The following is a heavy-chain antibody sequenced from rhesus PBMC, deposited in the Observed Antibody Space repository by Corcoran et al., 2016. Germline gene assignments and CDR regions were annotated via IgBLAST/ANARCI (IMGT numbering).Heavy chain of an antibody. D-gene: IGHD6-25*01. J-gene: IGHJ4*01. CDR3: AKEYSAAAGLFDY. CDR1: GYSLPSYL. CDR2: IDPRYSDT. Sequence: DVQLVQSGAEVKRRGESLKIFCKTSGYSLPSYLLSSVRQLLVTGMEWMGAIDPRYSDTRYSPSFQGQVTSSADKSISTTYLQWSSLKASDSATYYCAKEYSAAAGLFDYWGQGVLVTVSS. V-gene: IGHV5-2*01.